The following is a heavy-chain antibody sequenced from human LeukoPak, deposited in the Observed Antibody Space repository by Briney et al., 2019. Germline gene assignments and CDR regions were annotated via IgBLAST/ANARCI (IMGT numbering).Heavy chain of an antibody. Sequence: SVKVSCKASGGTFSSYAISWVRQAPGQGLEWMGGIIPIFGTANYAQKFQGRVTITADESTSTAYMELSSLRSEDTAVYYCARGRYPGRYDHFDYWGQGTLVTVSS. CDR3: ARGRYPGRYDHFDY. CDR1: GGTFSSYA. D-gene: IGHD1-1*01. CDR2: IIPIFGTA. V-gene: IGHV1-69*13. J-gene: IGHJ4*02.